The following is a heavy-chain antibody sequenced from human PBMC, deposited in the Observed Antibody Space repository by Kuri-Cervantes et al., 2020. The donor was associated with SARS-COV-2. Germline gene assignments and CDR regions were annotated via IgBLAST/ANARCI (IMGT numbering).Heavy chain of an antibody. CDR3: AREREGYSSGRYYFDY. CDR2: INHSGST. J-gene: IGHJ4*02. CDR1: GGSISSYY. D-gene: IGHD6-19*01. Sequence: SETLSLTCTVSGGSISSYYWSWIRQPPGKGLEWIGEINHSGSTNYNPSLKSRVTVSVDTSKNQFSLKLSSVTAADTAVYYCAREREGYSSGRYYFDYWGQGTLVTVSS. V-gene: IGHV4-34*01.